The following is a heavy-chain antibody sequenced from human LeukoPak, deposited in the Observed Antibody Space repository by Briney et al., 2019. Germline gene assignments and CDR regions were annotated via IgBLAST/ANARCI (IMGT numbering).Heavy chain of an antibody. CDR2: IHYSGST. CDR3: ARVGGDPEEEYYFDY. CDR1: GGSISSSSYY. J-gene: IGHJ4*02. D-gene: IGHD1-26*01. V-gene: IGHV4-39*07. Sequence: PSETLSLTCTVSGGSISSSSYYWAWIRQPPGKGLEWIGSIHYSGSTYYNPSLQSRVTISVDTSKNQFSLKLSSVTAADTAVYYCARVGGDPEEEYYFDYWGQGTLVTVSS.